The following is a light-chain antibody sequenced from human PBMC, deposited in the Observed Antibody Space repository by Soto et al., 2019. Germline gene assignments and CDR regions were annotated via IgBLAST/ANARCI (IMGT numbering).Light chain of an antibody. Sequence: EIVLTQSPATLSLSPGERATLSCRASQSVSSYLAWYQQKPGQAPSLLIYDASNRAPGIPARFSGSGSGTDFPLTISSLEPEDFAVYYCQQRSNWPRTFGQGTKLEIK. J-gene: IGKJ2*01. V-gene: IGKV3-11*01. CDR3: QQRSNWPRT. CDR1: QSVSSY. CDR2: DAS.